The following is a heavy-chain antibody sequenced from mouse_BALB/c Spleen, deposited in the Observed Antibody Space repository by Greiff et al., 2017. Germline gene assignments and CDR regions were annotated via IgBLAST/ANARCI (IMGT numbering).Heavy chain of an antibody. Sequence: EVQLVESGGGLVKPGGSLKLSCAASGFTFSSYAMSWVRQTPEKRLEWVASISSGGSTYYPDSVKGRFTISRDNARNILYLQMSSLRSEDTAMYYCAREGVITWFAYWGQGTLVTVSA. CDR1: GFTFSSYA. D-gene: IGHD2-4*01. CDR3: AREGVITWFAY. CDR2: ISSGGST. J-gene: IGHJ3*01. V-gene: IGHV5-6-5*01.